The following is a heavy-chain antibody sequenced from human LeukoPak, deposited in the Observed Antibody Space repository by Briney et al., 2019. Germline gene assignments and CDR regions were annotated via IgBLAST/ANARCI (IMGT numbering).Heavy chain of an antibody. V-gene: IGHV3-23*01. CDR2: VSGSGGST. Sequence: GGSLRLSCAASGFAFSSYAMSWVRQAPGKGLEYVPAVSGSGGSTYCADSVKGRFTISRDNSKNTLYLQMNSLRAEDTAVYYCAKLMGPHYFDTSGSSRASDYWGQGTLVTVSS. CDR1: GFAFSSYA. D-gene: IGHD3-22*01. CDR3: AKLMGPHYFDTSGSSRASDY. J-gene: IGHJ4*02.